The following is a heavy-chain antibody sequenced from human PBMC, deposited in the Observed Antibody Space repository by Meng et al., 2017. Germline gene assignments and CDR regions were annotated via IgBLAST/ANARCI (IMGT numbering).Heavy chain of an antibody. CDR2: INHSGST. CDR1: GGSFSGYY. J-gene: IGHJ2*01. Sequence: GQLQQWGAGLLKPSEPLSPPCAVYGGSFSGYYWSWIRQPPGKGLEWIGEINHSGSTNYNPSLKSRVTISVDTSKNQFSLKLSSVTAADTAVYYCARGRSGTWPWYFDLWGRGTLVTVSS. V-gene: IGHV4-34*01. CDR3: ARGRSGTWPWYFDL. D-gene: IGHD1-1*01.